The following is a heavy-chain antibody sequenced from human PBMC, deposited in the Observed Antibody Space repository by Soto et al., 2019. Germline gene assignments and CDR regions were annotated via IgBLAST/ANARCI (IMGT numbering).Heavy chain of an antibody. D-gene: IGHD4-17*01. Sequence: QVLLVESGGGVVQPGRSLRISCAVSGFTFSSFGRHWVRQAPGKGLEWGAVISDDGGSKHYADSVKGRFTISRDNSNSTLYLEMDSLGPEDTAVYYCAKDRWGDFGDLNLPGYWGQVTLVTVSS. CDR3: AKDRWGDFGDLNLPGY. CDR2: ISDDGGSK. CDR1: GFTFSSFG. V-gene: IGHV3-30*18. J-gene: IGHJ4*02.